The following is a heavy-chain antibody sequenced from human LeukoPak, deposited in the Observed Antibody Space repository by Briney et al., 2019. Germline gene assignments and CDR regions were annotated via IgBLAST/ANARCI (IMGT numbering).Heavy chain of an antibody. D-gene: IGHD3-22*01. V-gene: IGHV4-4*02. CDR2: MYLSGTT. CDR3: AGLVGRYSSGLYYYYFDY. J-gene: IGHJ4*02. CDR1: GDSINSLDL. Sequence: SETLSLTCTVSGDSINSLDLWSWVRQPPGKGLEWIGEMYLSGTTHSNPSVKGRVTISIDKSKNQFFLNLSSVTAADTAVYYCAGLVGRYSSGLYYYYFDYWGQGTLVTVSS.